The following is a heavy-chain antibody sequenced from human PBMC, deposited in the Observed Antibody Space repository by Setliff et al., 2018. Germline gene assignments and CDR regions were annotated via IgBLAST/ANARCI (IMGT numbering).Heavy chain of an antibody. CDR2: IYYSGST. D-gene: IGHD5-12*01. CDR3: ARGGYSRGPPVYYFDY. J-gene: IGHJ4*02. V-gene: IGHV4-31*03. Sequence: KPSETLSLTCTVSGGSISSGGYYWSWIRQHPGKGLEWIGYIYYSGSTNYNPSLKSRVTMSVDTSKNQFSLKLSSVTAADTAVYYCARGGYSRGPPVYYFDYWGQGTLVTVSS. CDR1: GGSISSGGYY.